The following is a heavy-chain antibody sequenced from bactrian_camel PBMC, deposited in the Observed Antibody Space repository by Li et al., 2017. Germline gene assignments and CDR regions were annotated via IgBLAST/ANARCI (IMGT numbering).Heavy chain of an antibody. CDR2: IDSDGNA. Sequence: HVQLVESGGGSVQPGGSLRLSCAASGYTYSTDCMGWFRQAPGEERGGVAVIDSDGNAAYADSVKGRFTISKDSAKNTVYLQMNSLKVEDTAMYYCATRRYCTTMSPAAFGYWGQGTQVTVS. D-gene: IGHD1*01. CDR1: GYTYSTDC. CDR3: ATRRYCTTMSPAAFGY. J-gene: IGHJ6*01. V-gene: IGHV3S53*01.